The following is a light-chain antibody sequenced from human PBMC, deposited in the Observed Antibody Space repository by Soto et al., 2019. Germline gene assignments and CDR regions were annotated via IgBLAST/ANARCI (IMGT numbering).Light chain of an antibody. J-gene: IGKJ2*01. CDR3: QQYGHAPRT. Sequence: PGERATLSCRASQSVSSTYLAWYQQTPGQAPRLLIYGASSRASGVPDRFSGSGSGTDFTLTISRLEPEDFAVYYCQQYGHAPRTFGQGTKLEIK. V-gene: IGKV3-20*01. CDR2: GAS. CDR1: QSVSSTY.